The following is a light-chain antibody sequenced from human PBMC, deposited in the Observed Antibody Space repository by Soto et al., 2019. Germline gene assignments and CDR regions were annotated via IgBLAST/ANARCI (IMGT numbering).Light chain of an antibody. CDR3: QQRSNWPPKLT. CDR2: DAS. J-gene: IGKJ4*01. CDR1: QSVSSY. V-gene: IGKV3-11*01. Sequence: EIVLTQSPATLCLSPGERATLSCRASQSVSSYLAWYQQKPGQAPRLLIYDASNRATGIPARFSGSGSGTDFTLTISSLEPEDFAVYYCQQRSNWPPKLTFGGGTKVEIK.